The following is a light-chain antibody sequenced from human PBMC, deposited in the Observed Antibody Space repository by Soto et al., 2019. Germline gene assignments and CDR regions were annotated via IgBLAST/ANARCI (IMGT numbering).Light chain of an antibody. Sequence: ELVLTQSPGTLSLSPGARATLSCRTSQSVSDTYLGWYQQTPGQAPRLLIYGAFTRATGIPDRFSGCGSGTDFTLTNAEVEPEDVALYFCHQYYTSPETFGQGTKVEI. CDR2: GAF. J-gene: IGKJ2*01. V-gene: IGKV3-20*01. CDR1: QSVSDTY. CDR3: HQYYTSPET.